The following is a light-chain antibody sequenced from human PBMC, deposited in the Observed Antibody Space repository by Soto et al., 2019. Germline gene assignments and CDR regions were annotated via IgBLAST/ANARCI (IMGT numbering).Light chain of an antibody. CDR1: QSVANNY. J-gene: IGKJ4*01. CDR2: AAS. V-gene: IGKV3-20*01. Sequence: EIVLTQSPGTLSLSPGERATLSCRASQSVANNYLAWYQQKPGPAPRLLIYAASSRATGITDRFSGSGSGTDFTLTISSFEPEDFAVYYCEQSAVSPLPFGGGTKVQIK. CDR3: EQSAVSPLP.